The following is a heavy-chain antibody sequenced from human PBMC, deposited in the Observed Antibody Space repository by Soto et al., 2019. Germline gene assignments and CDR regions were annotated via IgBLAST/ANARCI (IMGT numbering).Heavy chain of an antibody. CDR3: ARDGSPGYSSEGFDP. CDR2: IYYSGST. J-gene: IGHJ5*02. Sequence: SLTCTVSGGSISSYYWSWIRQPPGKGLEWIGYIYYSGSTNYNPSLKSRVTISVDTSKNQFSLKLSSVTAADTAVYYCARDGSPGYSSEGFDPWGQGTLVTVSS. CDR1: GGSISSYY. D-gene: IGHD6-19*01. V-gene: IGHV4-59*01.